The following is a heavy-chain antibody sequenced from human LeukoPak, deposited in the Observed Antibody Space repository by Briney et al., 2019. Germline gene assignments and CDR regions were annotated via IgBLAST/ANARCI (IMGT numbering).Heavy chain of an antibody. CDR1: GFSFSNYA. CDR3: AKGAYDYVELGYFDY. D-gene: IGHD5-12*01. J-gene: IGHJ4*02. V-gene: IGHV3-23*01. CDR2: IVSSSGST. Sequence: GGSLGLSCAASGFSFSNYAMSWVRQAPGKGLEWVSLIVSSSGSTFYADSVKGRFTISRDNSKNTLYLQMNSLRAEDTAVYYCAKGAYDYVELGYFDYWGQGTLVTVSS.